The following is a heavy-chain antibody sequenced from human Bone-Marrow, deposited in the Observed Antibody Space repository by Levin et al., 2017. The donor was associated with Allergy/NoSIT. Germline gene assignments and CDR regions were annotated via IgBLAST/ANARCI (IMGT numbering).Heavy chain of an antibody. J-gene: IGHJ4*02. Sequence: SQTLSLTCTVSGGSISSYYWSWIRQPPGKGLEWIGYTYYSGSTNYSPPLKSRVTMWVDKSKNQVSLRLTSVTAADTAVYYCARGGSGWYAGYWGQGTLVTVFS. V-gene: IGHV4-59*01. CDR3: ARGGSGWYAGY. D-gene: IGHD6-19*01. CDR2: TYYSGST. CDR1: GGSISSYY.